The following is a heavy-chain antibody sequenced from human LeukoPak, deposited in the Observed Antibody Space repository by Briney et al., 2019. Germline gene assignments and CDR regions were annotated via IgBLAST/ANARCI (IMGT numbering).Heavy chain of an antibody. CDR3: ATAYGPY. J-gene: IGHJ4*02. Sequence: ASVKVSCKASGYTFTDYYMHWVQQAPGKGLEWMGRVDPEDGETIYAEKFQGRVTITADTSTDTAYMKLSSLRSEDTAVYYCATAYGPYWGQGTLVTVSS. CDR1: GYTFTDYY. D-gene: IGHD3-10*01. CDR2: VDPEDGET. V-gene: IGHV1-69-2*01.